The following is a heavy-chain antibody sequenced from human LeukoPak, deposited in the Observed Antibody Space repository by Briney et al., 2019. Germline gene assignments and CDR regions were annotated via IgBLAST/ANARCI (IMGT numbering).Heavy chain of an antibody. CDR2: ISGSGGST. V-gene: IGHV3-23*01. Sequence: GGSVRLSCAPSGCTFSSYAMSWVRQAPGKGLEWVSAISGSGGSTYYADSVKGRFTISRDNAKNSLYLQMNSLRAEDTAVYYCARGPLPDYWGQGTLVTVSS. CDR3: ARGPLPDY. CDR1: GCTFSSYA. J-gene: IGHJ4*02.